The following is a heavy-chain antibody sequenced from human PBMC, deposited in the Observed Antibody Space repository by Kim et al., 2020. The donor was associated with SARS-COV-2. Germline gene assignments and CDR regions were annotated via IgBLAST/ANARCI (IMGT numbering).Heavy chain of an antibody. CDR1: GFTFSDSA. Sequence: GGSLRLSCGASGFTFSDSAMHWVRRAPGKGLEWVGCIRSKGNGYETAYSVSVRGRFTISNDDSRNTAHLQMHSLKNADTAVYFSTRVPGTSLAHWDAFD. D-gene: IGHD3-16*02. V-gene: IGHV3-73*01. J-gene: IGHJ3*02. CDR2: IRSKGNGYET. CDR3: TRVPGTSLAHWDAFD.